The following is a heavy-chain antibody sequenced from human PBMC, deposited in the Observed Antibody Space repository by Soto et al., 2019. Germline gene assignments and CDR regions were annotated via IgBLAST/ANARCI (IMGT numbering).Heavy chain of an antibody. J-gene: IGHJ6*02. CDR1: GYSFTSYW. D-gene: IGHD6-13*01. CDR3: ARQQLAYYYYYGMDV. Sequence: GESLKISCKGSGYSFTSYWIGWVRQMPGKGLEWMGIIYPGDSDTRYSPSFQGQVTISADKSISTAYLQWSSLKASDTAMYYCARQQLAYYYYYGMDVWGQGTTVTVSS. CDR2: IYPGDSDT. V-gene: IGHV5-51*01.